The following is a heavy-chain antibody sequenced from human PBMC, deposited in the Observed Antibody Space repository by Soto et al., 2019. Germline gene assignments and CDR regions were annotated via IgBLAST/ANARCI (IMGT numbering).Heavy chain of an antibody. Sequence: QVQLQESGPGLVKPSQTLSLTCTVSGGSINSGGHYWSWIRQHPGRALEWVGYIYYSGSPYYNPSLKSLLRTSLDRSKNQFSLILPSATAADTAVYFCARGRSASRGGISLHYLDYWGQGTLVTVSS. V-gene: IGHV4-31*01. CDR3: ARGRSASRGGISLHYLDY. CDR2: IYYSGSP. CDR1: GGSINSGGHY. D-gene: IGHD3-16*02. J-gene: IGHJ4*02.